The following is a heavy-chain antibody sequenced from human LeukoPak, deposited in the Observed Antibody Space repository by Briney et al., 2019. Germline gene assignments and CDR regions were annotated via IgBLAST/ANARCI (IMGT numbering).Heavy chain of an antibody. CDR3: AKDIGQWFGGGYYFDY. D-gene: IGHD3-10*01. CDR2: ISWNSGSI. CDR1: GFTFDDYA. J-gene: IGHJ4*02. Sequence: GRSLRLSCAASGFTFDDYAMHWVRQAPGKGLEWVSGISWNSGSIGYADSVKGRFTISRDNAKNSLYLQMNSLRAEDTALYYCAKDIGQWFGGGYYFDYWGQGTLVTVSS. V-gene: IGHV3-9*01.